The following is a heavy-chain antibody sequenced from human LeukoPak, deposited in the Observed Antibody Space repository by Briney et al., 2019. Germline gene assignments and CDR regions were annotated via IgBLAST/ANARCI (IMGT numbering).Heavy chain of an antibody. CDR1: GXSISSYY. V-gene: IGHV4-4*07. Sequence: SETLSLTCTVSGXSISSYYWSWIRQPAGKGLEWIGRIYTSGSTNYNPSLKSRVTMSVDTSKNQFSLKLSSVTAADTAVYYCASTATMVRGVAFDYWGQGTLVTVSS. J-gene: IGHJ4*02. D-gene: IGHD3-10*01. CDR2: IYTSGST. CDR3: ASTATMVRGVAFDY.